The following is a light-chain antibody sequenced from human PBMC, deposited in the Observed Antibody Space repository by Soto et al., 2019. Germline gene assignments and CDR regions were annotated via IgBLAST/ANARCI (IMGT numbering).Light chain of an antibody. V-gene: IGKV3-20*01. CDR1: QTVGSNY. J-gene: IGKJ5*01. Sequence: EIVLTQSPGTLSLSPGESVTLSCRASQTVGSNYLAWYQQKPGLAPRLLIYGASSRATGIPDRFSGSGSGTDFTLTINRLDPEDFAVYYCQQYEKWPPSITFGQGTRLEIK. CDR2: GAS. CDR3: QQYEKWPPSIT.